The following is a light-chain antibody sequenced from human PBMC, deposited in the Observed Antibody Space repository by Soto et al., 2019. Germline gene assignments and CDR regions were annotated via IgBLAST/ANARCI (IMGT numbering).Light chain of an antibody. CDR2: RAS. Sequence: DIQMTQSPSTLSASVGDRVTITCRASQSVSSWLAWYQQKPGKAPKLLIYRASSLESGVPSRFSGSGSGTEFTLTISSLQPDDFATYYCQQYNSYPYTFGQGTKLEIK. CDR3: QQYNSYPYT. V-gene: IGKV1-5*03. J-gene: IGKJ2*01. CDR1: QSVSSW.